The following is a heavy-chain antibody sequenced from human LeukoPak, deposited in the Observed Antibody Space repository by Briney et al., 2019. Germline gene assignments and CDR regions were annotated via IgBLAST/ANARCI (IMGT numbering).Heavy chain of an antibody. Sequence: SETLSLTCTVSGSSISSGDYYWSWIRQPPGKGLEWIGYIYYSGSTYYNPSLKSRVTISVDTSKNQFSLKLSSVTAADTAVYYCARDRASSSWYIENWFDPWGQGTLVTVSS. V-gene: IGHV4-30-4*08. CDR2: IYYSGST. CDR3: ARDRASSSWYIENWFDP. CDR1: GSSISSGDYY. D-gene: IGHD6-13*01. J-gene: IGHJ5*02.